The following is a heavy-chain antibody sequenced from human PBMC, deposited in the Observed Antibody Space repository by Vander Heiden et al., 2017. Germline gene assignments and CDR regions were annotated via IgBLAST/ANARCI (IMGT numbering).Heavy chain of an antibody. V-gene: IGHV4-59*11. D-gene: IGHD1-26*01. CDR1: GGSISSHY. CDR2: INYSGGT. Sequence: QVQLQESGPGLVKPSETLPLTCTVSGGSISSHYWMWIRQPPGKGLEWVGYINYSGGTNYNPSLKSRVTISVDKSKNQFSLTLRSVTAADTAAYYCAGGYNIDYWGQGTLVTVSS. J-gene: IGHJ4*02. CDR3: AGGYNIDY.